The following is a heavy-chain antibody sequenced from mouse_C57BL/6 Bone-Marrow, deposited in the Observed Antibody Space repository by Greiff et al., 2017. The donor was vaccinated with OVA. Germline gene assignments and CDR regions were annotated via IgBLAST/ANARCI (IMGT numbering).Heavy chain of an antibody. CDR2: IYPRSGNT. V-gene: IGHV1-81*01. Sequence: QVQLKQSGAELARPGASVKLSCQASGYTFTSYGISWVKQRTGQGLEWIGEIYPRSGNTYYNEKFKGKATLTADKSSSTAYMELRSLTSEDSAVYFCARKGNYYGSVFDYWGQGTTLTVSS. J-gene: IGHJ2*01. CDR3: ARKGNYYGSVFDY. CDR1: GYTFTSYG. D-gene: IGHD1-1*01.